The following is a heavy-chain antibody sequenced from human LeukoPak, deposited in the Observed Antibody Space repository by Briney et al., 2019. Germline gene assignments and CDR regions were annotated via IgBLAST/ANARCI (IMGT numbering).Heavy chain of an antibody. D-gene: IGHD3-3*01. CDR1: GGSISSSSYY. V-gene: IGHV4-39*01. CDR2: IYYSGST. J-gene: IGHJ5*02. CDR3: ASTIFGVALYNWFDP. Sequence: SETLSLTCTVSGGSISSSSYYWGCIRQPPGKGLEWIGSIYYSGSTYYNPSLKSRVTISVDTSKNQFSLKLSSVTAADTAVYYCASTIFGVALYNWFDPWGQGTLVTVSS.